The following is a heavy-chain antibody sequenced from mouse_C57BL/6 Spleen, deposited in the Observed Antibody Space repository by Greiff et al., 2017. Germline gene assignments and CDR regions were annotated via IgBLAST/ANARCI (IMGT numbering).Heavy chain of an antibody. CDR1: GFTFTDYY. J-gene: IGHJ2*01. D-gene: IGHD1-1*01. CDR3: ARRGSSYFDY. V-gene: IGHV7-3*01. CDR2: IRNKANGYTT. Sequence: EVQLVESGGGLVQPGGSLSLSCAASGFTFTDYYMSWVRQPPGKALEWLGFIRNKANGYTTEYSASVKGRFTISRDNSQSILYLQMNALRAEDSATYYCARRGSSYFDYWGQGTTLTVSS.